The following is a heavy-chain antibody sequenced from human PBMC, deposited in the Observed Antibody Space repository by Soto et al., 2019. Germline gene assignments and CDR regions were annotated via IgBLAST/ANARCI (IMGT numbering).Heavy chain of an antibody. CDR1: GFNFPTSW. J-gene: IGHJ4*03. V-gene: IGHV5-51*01. Sequence: GESLKISCQGSGFNFPTSWIGWVRQTPGKGLEWIGIIHPSDSDVTYMPSFEGRVIISADNSINTAYLQWTSLQASDTAKYFCARRHGYRYGYVDFWAQGTLVTVSS. CDR2: IHPSDSDV. CDR3: ARRHGYRYGYVDF. D-gene: IGHD5-18*01.